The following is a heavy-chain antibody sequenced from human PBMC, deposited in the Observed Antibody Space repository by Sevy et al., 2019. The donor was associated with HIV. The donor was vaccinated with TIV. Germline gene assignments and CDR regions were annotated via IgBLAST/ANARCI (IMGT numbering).Heavy chain of an antibody. CDR3: AKLGGAPTDYSYYGMDV. CDR2: ISYDGSNK. CDR1: GFTFSSYG. V-gene: IGHV3-30*18. J-gene: IGHJ6*02. D-gene: IGHD3-16*01. Sequence: GGSLRLSCAASGFTFSSYGMHWVRQAPGKGLEWVAVISYDGSNKYYADSVKGRFTISRDNSKNTLYLQMNSLRAEDTAVYYCAKLGGAPTDYSYYGMDVWGQGTTVTVSS.